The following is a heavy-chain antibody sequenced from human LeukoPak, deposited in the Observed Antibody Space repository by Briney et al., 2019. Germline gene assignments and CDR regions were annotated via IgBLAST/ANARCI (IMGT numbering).Heavy chain of an antibody. CDR3: ARDTDTYYYDSSGPDDY. J-gene: IGHJ4*02. V-gene: IGHV3-33*01. CDR1: GFTFSSYG. Sequence: GRSLRLSCAASGFTFSSYGMHWVRQAPGKGLEWVAVIWYDGSNKYYADSVKGRFTISRDNSKNTLYLQTNSLRAEDTAVYYCARDTDTYYYDSSGPDDYWGQGTLVTVSS. D-gene: IGHD3-22*01. CDR2: IWYDGSNK.